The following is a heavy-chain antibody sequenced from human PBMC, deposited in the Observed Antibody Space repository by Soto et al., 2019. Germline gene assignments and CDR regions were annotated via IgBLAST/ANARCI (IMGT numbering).Heavy chain of an antibody. D-gene: IGHD5-12*01. Sequence: EVQLLESGGGLVQPGGSLRLSCAASGFTFSSYAMSWVRQAPGKGLEWVSAISGSGGSTYYADSVKGRFTISRDNSKNTLYLQMNSLRAEDTAVYYCIVATIDKYYYYGMDVWGQGTTVTVSS. CDR3: IVATIDKYYYYGMDV. V-gene: IGHV3-23*01. CDR1: GFTFSSYA. CDR2: ISGSGGST. J-gene: IGHJ6*02.